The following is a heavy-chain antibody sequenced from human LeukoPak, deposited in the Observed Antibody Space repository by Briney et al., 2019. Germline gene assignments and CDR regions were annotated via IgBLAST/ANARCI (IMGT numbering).Heavy chain of an antibody. J-gene: IGHJ6*02. CDR1: GFTFSDYY. V-gene: IGHV3-11*04. Sequence: GGSLRLSCAASGFTFSDYYMSWIRQAPGKGLEWVSYVSSSSKSIYYADSVKGRFTVSRDNARNSLFLQINSLRDEDTAVYYCARDRRSGVRDFYYGLDVWGQGTTVTVSS. CDR2: VSSSSKSI. CDR3: ARDRRSGVRDFYYGLDV. D-gene: IGHD2-15*01.